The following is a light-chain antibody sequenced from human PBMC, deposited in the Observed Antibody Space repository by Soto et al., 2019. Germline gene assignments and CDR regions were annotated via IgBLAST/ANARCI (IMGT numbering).Light chain of an antibody. V-gene: IGLV1-40*01. CDR3: QSYDSSLSGYV. Sequence: QPVLTQPPSVSGAPGQRVTISCTGSSSNIGAGYDVHWYQQLPGTAPKLLIYGNSNRPSGVPDRFSGSKSGTSASLAITGLQAEDDDDYYCQSYDSSLSGYVFGTGTKVTVL. CDR2: GNS. J-gene: IGLJ1*01. CDR1: SSNIGAGYD.